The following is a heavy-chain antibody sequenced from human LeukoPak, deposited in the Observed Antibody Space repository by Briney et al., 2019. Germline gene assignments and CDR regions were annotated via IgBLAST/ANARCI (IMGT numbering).Heavy chain of an antibody. D-gene: IGHD2-15*01. CDR3: AKTHCGGGSCDKFDS. CDR2: FYASGTT. CDR1: GASINTYF. V-gene: IGHV4-4*07. Sequence: SETLSLTCTVSGASINTYFWSGIRQPAGKRLEWIGRFYASGTTYYNPSLRSRVSLSIDTSKNQLSLNLSSVTAADTALYYCAKTHCGGGSCDKFDSWGQGILVTVSS. J-gene: IGHJ5*01.